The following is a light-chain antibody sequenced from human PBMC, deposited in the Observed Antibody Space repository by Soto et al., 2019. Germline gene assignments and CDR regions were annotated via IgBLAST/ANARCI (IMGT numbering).Light chain of an antibody. CDR3: AAWDDSLNAYV. CDR1: SSNIGSNT. Sequence: QSVLTQPPSASGTPGQRVTISCSGSSSNIGSNTVNWYQQLPGTAPKLLIYSNNQWPSGVPDRISGSKSGTSASLAISGLQSEDEADYYCAAWDDSLNAYVFGTWTKVTVL. CDR2: SNN. J-gene: IGLJ1*01. V-gene: IGLV1-44*01.